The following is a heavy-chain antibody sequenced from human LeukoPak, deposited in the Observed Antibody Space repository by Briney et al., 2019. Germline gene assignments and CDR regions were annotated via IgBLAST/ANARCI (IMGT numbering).Heavy chain of an antibody. Sequence: GGSLRLSCAASGFTFSSYGMHWVRQAPGKGLEWVAVISYDGIHKYYADSVKGRSAISRDNSKNTLSLQLNSLTAEDTALYYCAKDLHAASRHDTRGTFDYWGQGALVTVSS. V-gene: IGHV3-30*18. CDR1: GFTFSSYG. CDR2: ISYDGIHK. D-gene: IGHD5-12*01. CDR3: AKDLHAASRHDTRGTFDY. J-gene: IGHJ4*02.